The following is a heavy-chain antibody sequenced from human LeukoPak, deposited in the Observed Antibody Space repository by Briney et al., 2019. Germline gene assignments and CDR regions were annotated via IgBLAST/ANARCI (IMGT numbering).Heavy chain of an antibody. J-gene: IGHJ4*02. D-gene: IGHD1-26*01. CDR1: GFPVSSRY. CDR2: IYSRGTT. CDR3: ASLGGGPSYGR. V-gene: IGHV3-53*01. Sequence: GGTLRLSCEVSGFPVSSRYMTWVRQPPGKGLECIAVIYSRGTTYHNDSLKGRFTISIDISKNTISLKMSSLRVADTAIYYCASLGGGPSYGRWGQGILVTV.